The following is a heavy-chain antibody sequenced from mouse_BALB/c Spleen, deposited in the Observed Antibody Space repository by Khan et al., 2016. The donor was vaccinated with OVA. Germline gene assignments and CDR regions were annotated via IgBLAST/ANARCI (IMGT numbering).Heavy chain of an antibody. CDR1: GYSFTGYF. CDR2: INPHIGET. CDR3: TRIYRSDFDY. D-gene: IGHD1-1*01. J-gene: IGHJ2*01. V-gene: IGHV1-20*02. Sequence: EVQLQQSGPELVRPGASVKISCKASGYSFTGYFMNWVMQSHGKSLEWIGRINPHIGETFYNQRFKEKATLTVDESSNTAHMELRSLASEDSAVYYCTRIYRSDFDYWGQGTTLTVSS.